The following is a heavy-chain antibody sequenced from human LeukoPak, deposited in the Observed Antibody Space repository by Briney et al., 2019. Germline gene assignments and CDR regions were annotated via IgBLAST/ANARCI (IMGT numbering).Heavy chain of an antibody. CDR1: GGSISSGGYS. J-gene: IGHJ5*02. V-gene: IGHV4-30-2*01. CDR3: ARGRVVPAAKGPPGWFDP. CDR2: IYHSGST. D-gene: IGHD2-2*01. Sequence: MTSQTLSLTCAVSGGSISSGGYSRSWIRQPPGKGLEWIGYIYHSGSTYYNPSLKSRVTISVDRSKNQFSLKLSSVTAADTAVYYCARGRVVPAAKGPPGWFDPWGQGTLVTVSS.